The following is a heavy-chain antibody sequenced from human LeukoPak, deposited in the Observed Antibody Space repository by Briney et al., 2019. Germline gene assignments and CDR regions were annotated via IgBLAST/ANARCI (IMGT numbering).Heavy chain of an antibody. CDR2: INPNSGGT. Sequence: GASVKVSCKASGYTFTSYGVSWVRQAPGQGLEWMGWINPNSGGTNYAQKFQGWVTMTRDTSISTAYMELSRLRSDDTAVYYCARGRSIAVAPRDYYYGMDVWGKGTTVTVSS. V-gene: IGHV1-2*04. CDR1: GYTFTSYG. J-gene: IGHJ6*04. D-gene: IGHD6-19*01. CDR3: ARGRSIAVAPRDYYYGMDV.